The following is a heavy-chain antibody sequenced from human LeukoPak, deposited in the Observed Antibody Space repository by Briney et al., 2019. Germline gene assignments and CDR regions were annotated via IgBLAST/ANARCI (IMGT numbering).Heavy chain of an antibody. Sequence: SETLSLTCTVSGGSISSYYWSWIRQPPGKGLEWIGYIYYSGSTNCNPSLKSRVTISVDTSKNQFSLKLSSVTAADTAVYYCTRGLDRSSWYNYWGQGTLVTVPS. CDR1: GGSISSYY. CDR2: IYYSGST. J-gene: IGHJ4*02. V-gene: IGHV4-59*01. CDR3: TRGLDRSSWYNY. D-gene: IGHD6-13*01.